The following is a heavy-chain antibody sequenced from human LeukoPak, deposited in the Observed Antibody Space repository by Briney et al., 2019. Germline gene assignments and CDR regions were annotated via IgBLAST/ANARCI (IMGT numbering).Heavy chain of an antibody. Sequence: ASVKVSCEVSGYTLTELSMHWVPDAPGKGRVGGGGFDPEDGETIYAQKFQGRVTMTEDTSTDTAYMELSSLRSEDTAVYYCATDLLWFGELYRYWGQGTLVTVSS. CDR1: GYTLTELS. V-gene: IGHV1-24*01. CDR3: ATDLLWFGELYRY. D-gene: IGHD3-10*01. J-gene: IGHJ4*02. CDR2: FDPEDGET.